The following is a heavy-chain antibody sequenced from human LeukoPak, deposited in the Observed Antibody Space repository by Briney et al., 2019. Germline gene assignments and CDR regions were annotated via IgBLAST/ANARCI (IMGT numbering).Heavy chain of an antibody. V-gene: IGHV3-74*01. J-gene: IGHJ4*02. CDR2: INTDGSST. CDR3: AKDRSIAPNYYFDY. D-gene: IGHD6-6*01. Sequence: GGSLRLSCAASGFTFSSYWMHWVRQAPGKGLVWVSRINTDGSSTSYADSVKGRFTISRDNAKNSLYLQMNSLRAEDTAVYYCAKDRSIAPNYYFDYWGQGTLVTVSS. CDR1: GFTFSSYW.